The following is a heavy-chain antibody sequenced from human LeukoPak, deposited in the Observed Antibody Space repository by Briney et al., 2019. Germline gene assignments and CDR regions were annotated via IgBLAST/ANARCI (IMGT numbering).Heavy chain of an antibody. CDR2: IFYSGST. CDR3: ARDLRGIRGVGSNWFDP. J-gene: IGHJ5*02. V-gene: IGHV4-31*03. D-gene: IGHD3-10*01. CDR1: GDSISRGGYY. Sequence: PSQTLSLTCTVSGDSISRGGYYWRWIRQHPGKGLEWIGYIFYSGSTYYNPSLKSRVNISVDTSKNQFSLKLNSVTAADTAVYYCARDLRGIRGVGSNWFDPWGQGTLVTVPS.